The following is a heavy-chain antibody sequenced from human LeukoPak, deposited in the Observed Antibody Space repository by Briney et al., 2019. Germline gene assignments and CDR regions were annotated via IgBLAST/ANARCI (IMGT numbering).Heavy chain of an antibody. J-gene: IGHJ5*02. Sequence: SETLSLTCTVSGGSISSSTYFWGWIRQPPGKGLEWIGSIYYYSGSTYYNPSLKSRVTISVDTSKNQFSLRLSSVTAADTAVYYCARGRGEGRGISMVRGVRAPSYNWFDPWGHGTLVTVSS. CDR1: GGSISSSTYF. V-gene: IGHV4-39*07. CDR2: IYYYSGST. CDR3: ARGRGEGRGISMVRGVRAPSYNWFDP. D-gene: IGHD3-10*01.